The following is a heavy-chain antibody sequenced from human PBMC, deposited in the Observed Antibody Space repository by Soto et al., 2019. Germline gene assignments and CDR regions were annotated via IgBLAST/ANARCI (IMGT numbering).Heavy chain of an antibody. Sequence: SDTLSLTSTVTGGSIRPYSWAGIRQPPGKGLEWVGYIYYSGSTSYNPSLKSRVTLSLETSKSQFSLRLSFVTASDTAVYYCARLGEYYQSLDPWGQGTLVTVS. J-gene: IGHJ5*02. CDR3: ARLGEYYQSLDP. V-gene: IGHV4-59*08. CDR1: GGSIRPYS. CDR2: IYYSGST. D-gene: IGHD2-2*01.